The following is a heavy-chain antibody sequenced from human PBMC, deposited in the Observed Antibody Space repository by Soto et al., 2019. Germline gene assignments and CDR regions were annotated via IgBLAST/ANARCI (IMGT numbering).Heavy chain of an antibody. Sequence: SETLSLTCAVSGYSISSGYYWGWIRQPPGKGLEWIGSIYHSGSTYYNPSLKSRVTISVDTSKNQFSLKLSSVTAADTAVYYCARDPLTIFGVVIIPGYFDYWGQGTLVTVSS. D-gene: IGHD3-3*01. CDR2: IYHSGST. V-gene: IGHV4-38-2*02. CDR3: ARDPLTIFGVVIIPGYFDY. J-gene: IGHJ4*02. CDR1: GYSISSGYY.